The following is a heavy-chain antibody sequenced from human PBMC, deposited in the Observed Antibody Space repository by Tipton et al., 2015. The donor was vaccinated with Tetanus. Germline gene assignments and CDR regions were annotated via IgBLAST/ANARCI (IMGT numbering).Heavy chain of an antibody. CDR2: IKQDGNEK. CDR3: ARDPHTIRTGNHRGFDY. J-gene: IGHJ4*02. D-gene: IGHD3-10*01. Sequence: SLRLSCAASGFDFRSDWMTWVRQAPGKGLEWVANIKQDGNEKYHVDSVKGRFTLSRDNGKNLLYLQMNSLRVEDTAVYYCARDPHTIRTGNHRGFDYWGQGTKVTVSS. V-gene: IGHV3-7*03. CDR1: GFDFRSDW.